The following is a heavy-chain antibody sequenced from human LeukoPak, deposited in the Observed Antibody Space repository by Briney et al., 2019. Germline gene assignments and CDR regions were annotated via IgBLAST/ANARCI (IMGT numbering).Heavy chain of an antibody. CDR3: ARDAGYSSGWSHWYFDL. V-gene: IGHV3-48*02. Sequence: GGSLRLSCAASGFTFSNAWMNWVRQAPGKGLEWVSYITSSSSIIYNADSVKGRFTISRDNAKNSLYLQMNSLRDEDTAVYYCARDAGYSSGWSHWYFDLWGCGTLVTVSS. D-gene: IGHD6-19*01. CDR1: GFTFSNAW. CDR2: ITSSSSII. J-gene: IGHJ2*01.